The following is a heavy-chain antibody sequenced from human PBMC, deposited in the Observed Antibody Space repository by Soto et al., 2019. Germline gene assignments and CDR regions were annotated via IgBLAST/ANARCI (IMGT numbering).Heavy chain of an antibody. D-gene: IGHD2-15*01. J-gene: IGHJ6*02. CDR2: ISSSSSYI. CDR3: ARDSPARMDV. Sequence: GGSLRLSCAASGFTFSSYSMNWVRQAPGKGLEWVSSISSSSSYIYYADSVKGRFTISRDNAKNSLYLQMHSLRAEDTAVYYCARDSPARMDVWGQGTTVTVSS. CDR1: GFTFSSYS. V-gene: IGHV3-21*01.